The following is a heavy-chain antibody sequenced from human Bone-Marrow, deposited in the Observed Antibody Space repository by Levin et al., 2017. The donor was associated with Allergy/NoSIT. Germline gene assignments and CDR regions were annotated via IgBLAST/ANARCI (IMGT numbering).Heavy chain of an antibody. CDR1: GYTFTDYY. J-gene: IGHJ4*02. Sequence: GASVKVSCKTSGYTFTDYYMHWVRQAPGQGLEWMGWIHPNSGGTNYAQKFQDRVTMTRDTSITTAYMELSRLRSDDTAVYFCTRGKRIRLGELSSDFWGQGTLVTVSS. CDR2: IHPNSGGT. D-gene: IGHD3-16*02. CDR3: TRGKRIRLGELSSDF. V-gene: IGHV1-2*02.